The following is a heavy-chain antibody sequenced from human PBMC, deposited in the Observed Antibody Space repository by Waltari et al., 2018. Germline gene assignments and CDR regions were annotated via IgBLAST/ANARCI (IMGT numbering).Heavy chain of an antibody. CDR1: GFTFGGYA. CDR2: IRSKAYGGTT. Sequence: VQLVESGGGLVQPGRSLRLSCTASGFTFGGYAMSWFRQDPGTGLARVGFIRSKAYGGTTEYAASVKGRFTISRDDSKSIAYLQMNSLKTEDTAVYYCTRGQIKGSFIYDSSGYDLDVWGKGTTVTISS. D-gene: IGHD3-22*01. J-gene: IGHJ6*04. V-gene: IGHV3-49*03. CDR3: TRGQIKGSFIYDSSGYDLDV.